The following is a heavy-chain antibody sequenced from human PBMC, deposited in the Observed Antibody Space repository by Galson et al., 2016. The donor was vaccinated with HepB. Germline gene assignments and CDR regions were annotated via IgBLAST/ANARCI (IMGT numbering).Heavy chain of an antibody. V-gene: IGHV1-18*01. Sequence: SVKVSCKASGYTFYGYGISWVRQAPGQGLEWMGWISTYNGNTDYAPNLQGRVTMTTDTSTSTDTSTRTIYMELRSLRFDDTAMYYCARDDGCSGARCYPRPPVDYWGQGTLVTVSS. CDR3: ARDDGCSGARCYPRPPVDY. CDR2: ISTYNGNT. J-gene: IGHJ4*02. D-gene: IGHD2-15*01. CDR1: GYTFYGYG.